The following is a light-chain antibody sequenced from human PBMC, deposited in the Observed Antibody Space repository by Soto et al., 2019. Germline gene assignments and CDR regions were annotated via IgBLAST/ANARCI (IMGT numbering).Light chain of an antibody. Sequence: EIVLTQSPGTLSLSPGEGATLSCRASQSVSSSYLAWYQQKPGQAPRLLIYGASSRATGIPDRFSGSGSGTDFTLTISSLQSEDFAVYYCQQRSNWPLITFGQGTRLEI. CDR2: GAS. CDR3: QQRSNWPLIT. J-gene: IGKJ5*01. V-gene: IGKV3D-20*02. CDR1: QSVSSSY.